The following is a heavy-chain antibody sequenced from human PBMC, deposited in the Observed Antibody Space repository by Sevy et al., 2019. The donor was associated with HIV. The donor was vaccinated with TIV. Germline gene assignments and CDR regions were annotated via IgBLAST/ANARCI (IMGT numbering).Heavy chain of an antibody. CDR1: GYTFTEYY. Sequence: ASVKVSCKASGYTFTEYYVHWLRQAPGQGLEWMGWINPQTGGTYFAKKFQDRVTLTTATSINAVYMELSGLMFDDTAVFYCARMGDYFDTSGYYPLKYWGLGTLVTVSS. CDR2: INPQTGGT. V-gene: IGHV1-2*02. J-gene: IGHJ4*02. CDR3: ARMGDYFDTSGYYPLKY. D-gene: IGHD3-22*01.